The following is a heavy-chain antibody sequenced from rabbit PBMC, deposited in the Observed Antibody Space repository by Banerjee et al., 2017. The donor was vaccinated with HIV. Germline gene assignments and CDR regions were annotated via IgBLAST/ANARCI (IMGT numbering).Heavy chain of an antibody. CDR3: ARHESVAGYTGHAYAPL. CDR1: GFSFRNKYV. CDR2: INTSTGNT. V-gene: IGHV1S45*01. J-gene: IGHJ4*01. D-gene: IGHD6-1*01. Sequence: QEQLEESGGDLVQPEGSLTLTCTASGFSFRNKYVMCWVRQAPGKGLEWIACINTSTGNTVYATWAKGRFTISRTSSTTVTLQMTSLTAADTATYFCARHESVAGYTGHAYAPLWGPGTLVTVS.